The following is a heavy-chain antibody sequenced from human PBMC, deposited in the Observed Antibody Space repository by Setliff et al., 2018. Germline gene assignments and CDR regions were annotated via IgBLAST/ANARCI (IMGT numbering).Heavy chain of an antibody. J-gene: IGHJ4*02. CDR3: ARTLSGYLSYFDS. V-gene: IGHV4-39*07. Sequence: SETLSLTCTVSGGSISSMSYYWGWIRQPPGKGLEWIGSIYHSGSSYYNPSLRSRVTISVDTSKNQFSLILRSVTAADTAVYFCARTLSGYLSYFDSWGQGTLVTVSS. CDR1: GGSISSMSYY. D-gene: IGHD5-12*01. CDR2: IYHSGSS.